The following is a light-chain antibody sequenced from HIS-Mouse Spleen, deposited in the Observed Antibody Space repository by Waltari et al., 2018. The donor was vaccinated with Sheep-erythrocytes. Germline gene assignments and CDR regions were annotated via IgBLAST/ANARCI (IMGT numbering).Light chain of an antibody. V-gene: IGLV2-14*03. CDR1: SSDVGGYNY. CDR2: DVS. J-gene: IGLJ3*02. CDR3: SSYTSSSTWV. Sequence: QSALTQPASVSGSPGQSITISCTGTSSDVGGYNYVSWYQQHPGKATKLMIYDVSNRPSWVSTRFSGSKSGNTASLTISGLQAEDVADYYCSSYTSSSTWVFGGGTKLTVL.